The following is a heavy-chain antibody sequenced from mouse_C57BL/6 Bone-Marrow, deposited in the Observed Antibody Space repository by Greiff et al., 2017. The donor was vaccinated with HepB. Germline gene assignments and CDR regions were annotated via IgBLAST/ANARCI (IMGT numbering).Heavy chain of an antibody. Sequence: QVQLQQSGPELVKPGASVKISCKASGYAFSSSWMNWVKQRPGKGLEWIGRIYPGDGDTNYNGKFKGKATLTADKSSSTAYMQLSSLTSEDSAVYFCARVRYGNPHYYAMDYWGQGTSVTVSS. CDR2: IYPGDGDT. CDR3: ARVRYGNPHYYAMDY. V-gene: IGHV1-82*01. J-gene: IGHJ4*01. D-gene: IGHD2-1*01. CDR1: GYAFSSSW.